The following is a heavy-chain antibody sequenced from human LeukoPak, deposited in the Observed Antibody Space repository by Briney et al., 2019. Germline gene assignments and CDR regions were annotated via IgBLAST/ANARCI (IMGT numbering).Heavy chain of an antibody. J-gene: IGHJ3*02. Sequence: PGGSLRLSCAASGFTVSSNYMSWVRQAPGKGLEWVSVIYSGGSTYYADSVKGRFTISRDNSKNTLYLQTNSLRAEDTAVYYCARETYYYDSSGYGSAFDIWGQGTMVTASS. CDR2: IYSGGST. V-gene: IGHV3-53*01. D-gene: IGHD3-22*01. CDR3: ARETYYYDSSGYGSAFDI. CDR1: GFTVSSNY.